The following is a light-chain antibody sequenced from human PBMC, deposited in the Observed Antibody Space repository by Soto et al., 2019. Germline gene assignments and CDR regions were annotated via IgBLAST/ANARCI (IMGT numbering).Light chain of an antibody. CDR2: DSY. V-gene: IGKV3-11*01. CDR1: HSVDIY. J-gene: IGKJ4*01. CDR3: QQRKSWPPLT. Sequence: EVVLTQSPDTLSLSPGERATLSCRTSHSVDIYLAWYQQKPGPAPRLIIYDSYNRVTGIPTRFSGSGSGTDFTRTISSLEPEESAIYYCQQRKSWPPLTFGGGTKVEIK.